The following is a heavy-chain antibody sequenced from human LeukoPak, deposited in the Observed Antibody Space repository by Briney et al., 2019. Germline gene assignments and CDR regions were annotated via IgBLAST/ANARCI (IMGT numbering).Heavy chain of an antibody. CDR3: AKGERFGELWDYYYMDV. CDR2: IRYDGSNK. CDR1: GFTFSSYG. J-gene: IGHJ6*03. Sequence: GGSLRLSCAASGFTFSSYGMHWVRQAPGKGLEWVAFIRYDGSNKYYADSVKGRFTISRDNSKNTLYLQMNSLRAEDTAVYYCAKGERFGELWDYYYMDVWGKGTTVTISS. V-gene: IGHV3-30*02. D-gene: IGHD3-10*01.